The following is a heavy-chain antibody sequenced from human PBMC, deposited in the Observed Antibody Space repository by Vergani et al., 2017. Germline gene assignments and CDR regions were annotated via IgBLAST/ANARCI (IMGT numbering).Heavy chain of an antibody. Sequence: QLQLQESGPGLVKPSETLSLTCTVSGGSISSSSYYWGWIRPPPGKGLEWIGSIYYSGSTYYNPSLKSRVTISVDTSKNQFSLKLSSVTAADTAVYYCARHSIAVVPPAYYYYYGMDVWGQGTTVTVSS. J-gene: IGHJ6*02. CDR1: GGSISSSSYY. D-gene: IGHD6-19*01. V-gene: IGHV4-39*01. CDR3: ARHSIAVVPPAYYYYYGMDV. CDR2: IYYSGST.